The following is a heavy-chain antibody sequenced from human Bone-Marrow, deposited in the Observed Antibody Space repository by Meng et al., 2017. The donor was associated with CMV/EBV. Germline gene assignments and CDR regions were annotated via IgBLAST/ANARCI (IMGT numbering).Heavy chain of an antibody. J-gene: IGHJ4*02. CDR2: ISASGGSS. CDR3: ASRDFWSGYGIDY. Sequence: GESLKISCAATGFTFSSYAMSWVRQAPGKGLEWVSAISASGGSSYYAYSVKGRFTISRDNSENTLYLQMNSLRAEDTAVYYCASRDFWSGYGIDYWGRGTLVTVSS. CDR1: GFTFSSYA. V-gene: IGHV3-23*01. D-gene: IGHD3-3*01.